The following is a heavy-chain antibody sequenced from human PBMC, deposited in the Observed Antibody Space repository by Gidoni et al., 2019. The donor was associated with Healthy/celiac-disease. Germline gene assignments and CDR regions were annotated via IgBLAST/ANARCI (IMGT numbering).Heavy chain of an antibody. CDR2: IWYDGSNK. J-gene: IGHJ4*02. Sequence: QVQLVESGGGVVQPGRSLRLSCAASGFTFSSYGMHWVRQAPGKGLEWVAVIWYDGSNKYYADSVKGRFTISRDNSKNTLYLQMNSLRAEDTAVYYCAREGGIVGAKNYYFDYWGQGTLVTVSS. V-gene: IGHV3-33*01. CDR3: AREGGIVGAKNYYFDY. D-gene: IGHD1-26*01. CDR1: GFTFSSYG.